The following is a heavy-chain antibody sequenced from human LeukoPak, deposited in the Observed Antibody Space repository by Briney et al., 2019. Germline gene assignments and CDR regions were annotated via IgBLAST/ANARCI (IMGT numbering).Heavy chain of an antibody. CDR2: IYYSGST. CDR1: GGSISSYY. J-gene: IGHJ4*02. V-gene: IGHV4-59*08. D-gene: IGHD2-2*01. CDR3: AIIPAGGCSSTSCTDY. Sequence: EPSETLSLTCTVSGGSISSYYWSWIRQPPGKGLEWIGYIYYSGSTNYNPSLKSRVTISVDTSKNQFSLKLSSVTAADTAVYYCAIIPAGGCSSTSCTDYWGQGTLVTVSS.